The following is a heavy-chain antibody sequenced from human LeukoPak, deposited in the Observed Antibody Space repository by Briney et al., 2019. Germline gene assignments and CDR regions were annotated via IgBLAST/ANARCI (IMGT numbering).Heavy chain of an antibody. CDR1: GDSISIYY. V-gene: IGHV4-4*07. J-gene: IGHJ4*02. CDR2: IYSSGSA. D-gene: IGHD4-17*01. Sequence: SETLSLTCTVSGDSISIYYWSWVRQPAGKGVEWIGRIYSSGSANYNPSLKNRVNMSVDTSKNQFSLNLTSVTAADTAVYYCARTRGGDYAHFDYWGQGTLVTVSS. CDR3: ARTRGGDYAHFDY.